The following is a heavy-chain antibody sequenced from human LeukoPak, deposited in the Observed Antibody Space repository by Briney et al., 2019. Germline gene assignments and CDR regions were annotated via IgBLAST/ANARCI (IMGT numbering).Heavy chain of an antibody. D-gene: IGHD3-9*01. CDR3: AKETVLRYFDWLTDWSGMDV. Sequence: PGGSLRLSCAASGFTFSSHGMHWVRQAPGKGLEWVAVISYDGSNKYYADSVKGRFTISRDNSKNTLYLQMNSLRAEDTAVYYCAKETVLRYFDWLTDWSGMDVWGQGTTVTVSS. CDR2: ISYDGSNK. J-gene: IGHJ6*02. CDR1: GFTFSSHG. V-gene: IGHV3-30*18.